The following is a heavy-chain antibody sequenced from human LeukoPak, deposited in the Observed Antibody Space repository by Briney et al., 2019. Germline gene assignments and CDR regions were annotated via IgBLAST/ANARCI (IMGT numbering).Heavy chain of an antibody. J-gene: IGHJ4*02. CDR2: ISGSGGRT. V-gene: IGHV3-23*01. CDR3: ARDPYYFDY. CDR1: GFTFSSYA. Sequence: GGSLRLSCAASGFTFSSYAMSWVRQAPGKGLEWVSAISGSGGRTYYADSVKGRFTISRDNSKNTLYLQMNSLGAEDTAVYYCARDPYYFDYWGQGTLVTVSS.